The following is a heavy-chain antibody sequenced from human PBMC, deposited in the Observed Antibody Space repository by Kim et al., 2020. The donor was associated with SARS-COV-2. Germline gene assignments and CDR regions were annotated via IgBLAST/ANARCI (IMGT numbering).Heavy chain of an antibody. CDR3: VKYQSPGIHDFYFDMDV. Sequence: GGSLRLSCAASGFTFTHHAIPWVRQAPGKGLEWVSAISCDDSAPRYADSVRGRFTISRNNSKNTVYLQMSSLRADDTAVYYCVKYQSPGIHDFYFDMDV. V-gene: IGHV3-23*01. CDR1: GFTFTHHA. D-gene: IGHD3-3*02. CDR2: ISCDDSAP. J-gene: IGHJ6*01.